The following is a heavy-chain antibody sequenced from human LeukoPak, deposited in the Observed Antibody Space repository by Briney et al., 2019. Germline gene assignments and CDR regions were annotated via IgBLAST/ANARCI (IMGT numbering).Heavy chain of an antibody. CDR3: ARATTTRTRFDY. CDR2: IYSGGST. V-gene: IGHV3-53*01. J-gene: IGHJ4*02. D-gene: IGHD4-17*01. CDR1: GFTFSSYG. Sequence: GGSLRLSCAATGFTFSSYGMSWVRQAPGKGLEWVSVIYSGGSTYYADSVKGRFTISRDNSKNTLYLQMNCLRDEDTAVYFCARATTTRTRFDYWGQGTLVTVSS.